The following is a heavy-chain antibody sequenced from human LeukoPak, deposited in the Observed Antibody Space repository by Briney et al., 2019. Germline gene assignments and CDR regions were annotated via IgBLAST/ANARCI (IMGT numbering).Heavy chain of an antibody. Sequence: ASAKVSCKAPGYTLSSYGTCGGRPAPGQGVGWGGWICAYNGNTNYAQTLQGRVTMTTDTSTSTAYMEMRSPGAHDTAGYYCGRGTSTWIQLWMNNWFDPWGQGTLVTVSS. V-gene: IGHV1-18*01. CDR1: GYTLSSYG. CDR3: GRGTSTWIQLWMNNWFDP. J-gene: IGHJ5*02. D-gene: IGHD5-18*01. CDR2: ICAYNGNT.